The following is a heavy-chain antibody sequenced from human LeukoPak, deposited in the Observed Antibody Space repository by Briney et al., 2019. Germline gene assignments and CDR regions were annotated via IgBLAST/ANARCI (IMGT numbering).Heavy chain of an antibody. V-gene: IGHV4-38-2*02. CDR1: NYSISNSLY. J-gene: IGHJ6*03. CDR3: ARGTYGYYMDV. CDR2: ICRSGST. D-gene: IGHD4-17*01. Sequence: PSETLSLTCSGSNYSISNSLYWGWLRQPPGKGLEWIGSICRSGSTFYNPSLKSRVTISLDTSKNQFSLKLSSVTAADTAVYFCARGTYGYYMDVWGKGTTVTVSS.